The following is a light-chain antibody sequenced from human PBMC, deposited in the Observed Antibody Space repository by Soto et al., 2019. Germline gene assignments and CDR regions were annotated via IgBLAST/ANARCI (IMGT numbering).Light chain of an antibody. Sequence: EIGMTQSPGTLSLSPGDTATLSCRASQSLGSDLAWYQQKPGQAPRLLIFGASARPTGIPARISGSGSGTEFALTSSGLQSEDFAVYNCQQYNDWWTFCQGTKVDVK. CDR3: QQYNDWWT. CDR1: QSLGSD. CDR2: GAS. J-gene: IGKJ1*01. V-gene: IGKV3-15*01.